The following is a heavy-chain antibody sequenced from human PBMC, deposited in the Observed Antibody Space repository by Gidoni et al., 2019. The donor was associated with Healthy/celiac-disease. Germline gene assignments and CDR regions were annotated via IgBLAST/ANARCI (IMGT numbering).Heavy chain of an antibody. J-gene: IGHJ6*02. CDR2: LITIFGTA. D-gene: IGHD3-10*01. V-gene: IGHV1-69*06. CDR1: GVTFSSYA. Sequence: QVQLWQSGAEVKKPGSSVKVSCTASGVTFSSYAIRCVRQAPGQGLEWMGGLITIFGTANYAQKSQGRVTITAEKSTSTAYMELSSLRSEDTAVYYCARWSTMRGSGSYYHYYYYGMDVWGQGTTVTVSS. CDR3: ARWSTMRGSGSYYHYYYYGMDV.